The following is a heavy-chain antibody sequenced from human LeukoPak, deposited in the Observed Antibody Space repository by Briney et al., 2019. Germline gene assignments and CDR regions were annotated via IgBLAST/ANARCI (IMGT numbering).Heavy chain of an antibody. Sequence: GGSLRLSCAASGFTFSSYAMSWVRQAPGKGLEWVSAISGSGGSTYYADSVKGRFTISRDNSKNTLYLQMNSLRAEDTAVYYCAHIGGIAVAGRGGETFDYWGQGTLVTVSS. CDR1: GFTFSSYA. CDR2: ISGSGGST. V-gene: IGHV3-23*01. CDR3: AHIGGIAVAGRGGETFDY. D-gene: IGHD6-19*01. J-gene: IGHJ4*02.